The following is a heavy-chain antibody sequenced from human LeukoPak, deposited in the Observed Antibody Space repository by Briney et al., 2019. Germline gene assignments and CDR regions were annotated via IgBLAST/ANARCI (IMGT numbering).Heavy chain of an antibody. CDR2: INTNTGNP. J-gene: IGHJ4*02. Sequence: ASVKVSCKASGYTFTSYAMNWVRQAPGQGLEWMGWINTNTGNPTYAQAFTGRFVFSLDTSVSTVYLQISSLKAEDTAVYYCARQKTDYYDSSGFYIFDFWGQGTLVTVSS. CDR3: ARQKTDYYDSSGFYIFDF. CDR1: GYTFTSYA. D-gene: IGHD3-22*01. V-gene: IGHV7-4-1*02.